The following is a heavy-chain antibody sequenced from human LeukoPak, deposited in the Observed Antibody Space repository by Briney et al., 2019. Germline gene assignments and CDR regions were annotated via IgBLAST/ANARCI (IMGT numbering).Heavy chain of an antibody. V-gene: IGHV3-53*01. CDR3: ARGHNRYYFDY. CDR2: IYSGGST. J-gene: IGHJ4*02. D-gene: IGHD1-14*01. Sequence: PGGSLRLSCAASGFTVSSNYMSWVRQAPGKGLEWVSVIYSGGSTYYADSVKGRFTISRDNSKNTLYLQMNSLRAEDTAVYYCARGHNRYYFDYWGQGTLVTVSS. CDR1: GFTVSSNY.